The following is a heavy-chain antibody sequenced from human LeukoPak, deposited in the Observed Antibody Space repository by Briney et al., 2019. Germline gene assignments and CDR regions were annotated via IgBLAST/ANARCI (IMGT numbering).Heavy chain of an antibody. V-gene: IGHV4-59*08. CDR3: ASPKGRGGAFDI. CDR1: GGSISSYY. Sequence: SETLSLTCTVSGGSISSYYWSWIRQPPGKGLEWIGSIYYSGSTNYNPSLKSRVTISVDTSKNQFSLKLSSVTAADTAVYYCASPKGRGGAFDIWGQGTMVTVSS. CDR2: IYYSGST. J-gene: IGHJ3*02.